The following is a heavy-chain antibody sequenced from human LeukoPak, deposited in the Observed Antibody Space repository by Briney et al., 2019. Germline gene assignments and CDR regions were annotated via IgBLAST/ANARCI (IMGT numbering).Heavy chain of an antibody. V-gene: IGHV4-31*03. CDR1: GGSISSGGYY. D-gene: IGHD3-10*01. CDR2: IYYSGST. J-gene: IGHJ4*02. CDR3: ARGYGSGSQYFDY. Sequence: PSQTLSLTCTFSGGSISSGGYYWSWIRQHPGKGLEGRGYIYYSGSTYYNPSLKSRVTISVDTSKNQGSLKLSSVTAADTAVYYCARGYGSGSQYFDYWGQGTLVTVSS.